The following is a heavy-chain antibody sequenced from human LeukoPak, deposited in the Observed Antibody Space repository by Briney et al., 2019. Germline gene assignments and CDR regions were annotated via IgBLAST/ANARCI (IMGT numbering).Heavy chain of an antibody. D-gene: IGHD3-22*01. J-gene: IGHJ3*02. CDR2: ISGSGGST. CDR1: GFTFSSYA. V-gene: IGHV3-23*01. Sequence: GGSLRLSCAASGFTFSSYAMSWVRQAPGKGLEWVSAISGSGGSTYYADSVEGRFTISRDNSKNTLYLQMNSLRAEDTAVYYCAKVSVTMIVVVTSDAFDIWGQGTMVTVSS. CDR3: AKVSVTMIVVVTSDAFDI.